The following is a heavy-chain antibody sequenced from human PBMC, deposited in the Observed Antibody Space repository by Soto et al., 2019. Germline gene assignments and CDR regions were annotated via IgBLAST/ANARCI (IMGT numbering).Heavy chain of an antibody. D-gene: IGHD1-26*01. Sequence: GGSLRLSCAASGFPFDTSAMIWVRQAPGKGPEWLSLISGGGDLAYYAESVKGRFTSSRDNSKITLYLQMTFLRVDDTAVYYCAKYSGDFPVYNGLNVWGQGTTVTVSS. CDR1: GFPFDTSA. V-gene: IGHV3-23*01. CDR2: ISGGGDLA. J-gene: IGHJ6*02. CDR3: AKYSGDFPVYNGLNV.